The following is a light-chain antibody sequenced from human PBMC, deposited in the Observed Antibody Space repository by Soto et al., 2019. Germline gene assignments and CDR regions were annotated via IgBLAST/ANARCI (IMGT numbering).Light chain of an antibody. CDR3: QQYETYSPWT. CDR1: QIIDTW. J-gene: IGKJ1*01. V-gene: IGKV1-5*03. Sequence: IERKQSPSSLSSFVGDRSTMTCRASQIIDTWLAWYQQKTGKAPKLLIYKASSLENGGPSRCSGSGSGREVTVTISSLQHDDVATYYCQQYETYSPWTFGQGTKVDIK. CDR2: KAS.